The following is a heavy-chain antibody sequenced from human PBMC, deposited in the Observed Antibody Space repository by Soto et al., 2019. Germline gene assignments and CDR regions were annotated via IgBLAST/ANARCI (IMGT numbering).Heavy chain of an antibody. V-gene: IGHV3-23*01. CDR2: VTGNADRT. Sequence: PGGSLRLSCAASGFSFSGDWMSWVRQPPGKGLEWVSGVTGNADRTYYADSVKGRFTIFRDNSKNTLYLQMNSLRAEDMAIYYCARDCSSSSCSVWKYWGQGVLVTVSS. CDR3: ARDCSSSSCSVWKY. D-gene: IGHD2-2*01. CDR1: GFSFSGDW. J-gene: IGHJ4*02.